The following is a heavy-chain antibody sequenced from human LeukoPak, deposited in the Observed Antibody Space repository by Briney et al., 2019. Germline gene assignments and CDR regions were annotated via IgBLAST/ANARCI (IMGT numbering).Heavy chain of an antibody. CDR3: ASSAVEGLTLVVPHPIDY. V-gene: IGHV4-39*01. Sequence: PSETLSLTCTVSNVSIFSETHYWGWIRQPPGKGLEWIGTIYYSGSTFYTPSLKSRVTISIDTSKNQFSLRLTSVTAADTAVYYCASSAVEGLTLVVPHPIDYWGQGTLVTVSS. J-gene: IGHJ4*02. CDR1: NVSIFSETHY. CDR2: IYYSGST. D-gene: IGHD2-15*01.